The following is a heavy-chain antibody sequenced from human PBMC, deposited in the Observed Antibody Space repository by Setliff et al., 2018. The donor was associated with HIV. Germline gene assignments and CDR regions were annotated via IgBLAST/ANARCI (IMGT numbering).Heavy chain of an antibody. CDR1: GFTFSDYW. D-gene: IGHD3-22*01. V-gene: IGHV3-74*01. J-gene: IGHJ4*02. CDR2: IGRDGTVA. CDR3: GRGSGYYYFDN. Sequence: GSLRLSCTASGFTFSDYWMHWVRRGPGRGLEWVSRIGRDGTVANYADSVKGRFTISRDNARNTLFLQMNSLGVEDTALYYCGRGSGYYYFDNWGQGALVTVSS.